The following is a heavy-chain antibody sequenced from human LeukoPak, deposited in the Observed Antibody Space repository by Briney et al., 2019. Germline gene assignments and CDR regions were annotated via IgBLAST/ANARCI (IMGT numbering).Heavy chain of an antibody. CDR2: ISAYNGRT. J-gene: IGHJ3*02. V-gene: IGHV1-18*04. Sequence: GASVKVSCKASGYTFTGYGTSWVRQAPGQGLEWMGWISAYNGRTQYSQNFQDRVTMTTDTSTSTDFMELRSLRPDDTAVYYCARDSDYDSSGDWVAQGSAGGLDIWGQGTTVIVSS. D-gene: IGHD3-22*01. CDR3: ARDSDYDSSGDWVAQGSAGGLDI. CDR1: GYTFTGYG.